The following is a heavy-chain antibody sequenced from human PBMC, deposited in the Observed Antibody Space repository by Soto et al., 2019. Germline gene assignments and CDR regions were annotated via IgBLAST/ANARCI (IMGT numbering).Heavy chain of an antibody. V-gene: IGHV5-10-1*01. D-gene: IGHD1-7*01. J-gene: IGHJ4*02. CDR3: AVALRYNWNYVGPSD. CDR1: GYSFTSYW. CDR2: IDPSDSYT. Sequence: GESLKISCKGSGYSFTSYWISWVRQMPGKGLEWMGRIDPSDSYTNYSPSFQGHVTISADKSISTAYLQWSSLKASDTAMYYCAVALRYNWNYVGPSDWGQGTLVTVSS.